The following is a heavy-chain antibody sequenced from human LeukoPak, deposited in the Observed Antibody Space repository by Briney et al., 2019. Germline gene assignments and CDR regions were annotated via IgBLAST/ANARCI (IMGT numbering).Heavy chain of an antibody. CDR3: ARLYCSGGSCYYFDY. CDR2: IIPIFGTA. D-gene: IGHD2-15*01. CDR1: GYTFTSYD. Sequence: GASVKVSCKASGYTFTSYDINWVRQAPGQGLEWMGGIIPIFGTANYAQKFQGRVTITTDESTSTAYMELSSLRSEDTAVYYCARLYCSGGSCYYFDYWGQGTLVTVSS. J-gene: IGHJ4*02. V-gene: IGHV1-69*05.